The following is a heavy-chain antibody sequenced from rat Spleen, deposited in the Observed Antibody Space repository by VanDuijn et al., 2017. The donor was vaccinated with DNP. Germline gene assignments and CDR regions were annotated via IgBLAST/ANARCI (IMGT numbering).Heavy chain of an antibody. V-gene: IGHV5-22*01. CDR3: ARGGYYGYFY. J-gene: IGHJ2*01. Sequence: EVQLVESGGGLVQPGRSLKLSCAASGFTFSDYYMAWVRQAPKKGLEWVASINYAGSNTYYGDSVKGRFTISRDNAKSTLYLQMNSLRSEDTATYYCARGGYYGYFYWGQGVMVTVSS. CDR1: GFTFSDYY. CDR2: INYAGSNT. D-gene: IGHD1-7*01.